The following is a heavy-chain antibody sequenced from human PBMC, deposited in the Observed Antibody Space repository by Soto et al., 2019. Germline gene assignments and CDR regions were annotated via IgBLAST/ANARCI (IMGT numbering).Heavy chain of an antibody. CDR2: ISAYNGNT. CDR3: ARGTRLKWWYPRAPGTITGYYYGMDV. Sequence: ASVTVSCKASGYTFTSYGISWVRQAPGQGLEWMGWISAYNGNTNYAQKLHGRVTMTTDTSTSTGYMELRSLRFDDTAVYYCARGTRLKWWYPRAPGTITGYYYGMDVWGQGTTVTVSS. J-gene: IGHJ6*02. D-gene: IGHD2-15*01. CDR1: GYTFTSYG. V-gene: IGHV1-18*04.